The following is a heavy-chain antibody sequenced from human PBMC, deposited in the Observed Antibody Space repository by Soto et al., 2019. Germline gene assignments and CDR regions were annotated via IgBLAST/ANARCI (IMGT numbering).Heavy chain of an antibody. J-gene: IGHJ5*02. CDR3: ATSYYSGFDP. CDR2: IKPDNGDT. CDR1: GYPFSKYG. Sequence: QLQLVQSGAEVESPGASVRVSCKAYGYPFSKYGISWIRQAPGQGLEWMGWIKPDNGDTNYAQKFQGRVTMTTDTSSNTAYMEMRSLRSDATAVYYCATSYYSGFDPWGQGNLVSVSS. D-gene: IGHD1-26*01. V-gene: IGHV1-18*04.